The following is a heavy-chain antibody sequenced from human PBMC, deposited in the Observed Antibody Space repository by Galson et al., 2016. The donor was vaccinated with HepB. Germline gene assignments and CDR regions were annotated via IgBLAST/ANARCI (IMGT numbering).Heavy chain of an antibody. CDR2: ISWDSTTI. CDR3: TRRADVRAFDI. J-gene: IGHJ3*02. V-gene: IGHV3-9*01. CDR1: GFNFDASA. Sequence: SLRLSCAASGFNFDASAMHWVRQAPGKGLEWVSGISWDSTTIGYEDSVKGRVTISRDNAKNSLYLQMYSLRTEDTALYYCTRRADVRAFDIWGQGTMVTVSS.